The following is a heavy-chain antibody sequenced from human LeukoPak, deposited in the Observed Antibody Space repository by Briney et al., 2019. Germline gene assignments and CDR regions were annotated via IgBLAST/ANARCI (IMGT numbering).Heavy chain of an antibody. CDR1: GGTFSSYA. V-gene: IGHV1-69*13. CDR2: IIPIFGTA. CDR3: ARDWEDGYNPYAFDI. J-gene: IGHJ3*02. Sequence: ASVKVSCKVSGGTFSSYAISWVRQAPGQGLEWMGGIIPIFGTANYAQKFQGRVTITADESTSTAYMELSSLRSEDTAVYYCARDWEDGYNPYAFDIWGQGTMVTVSS. D-gene: IGHD5-24*01.